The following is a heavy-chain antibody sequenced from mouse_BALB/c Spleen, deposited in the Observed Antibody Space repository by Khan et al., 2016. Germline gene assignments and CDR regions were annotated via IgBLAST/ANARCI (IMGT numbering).Heavy chain of an antibody. V-gene: IGHV9-3-1*01. Sequence: QIQLVQSGPELKKPGKTVKISCKASGYTFTNYGMNWVKQAPGKGLKWMGWINTYSGESTYADDFKGRFAFSLETSANTAYLQINNLKNEATAHYDCARYRYYYGSSRYFDVWGAGTTVTVSS. CDR3: ARYRYYYGSSRYFDV. CDR1: GYTFTNYG. D-gene: IGHD1-1*01. CDR2: INTYSGES. J-gene: IGHJ1*01.